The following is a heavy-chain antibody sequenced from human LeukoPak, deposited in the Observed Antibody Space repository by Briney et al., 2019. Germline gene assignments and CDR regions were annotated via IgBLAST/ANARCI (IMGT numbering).Heavy chain of an antibody. Sequence: PGGSLTLSCAASGFTFSNYGMHWVRQAPGKGLEWVAFISYDGSNKYYADSVKGRFTISRDNSKNTLYLQMNSLRAEDTAVYYCEALWGSGSYYYDYWGQGILVTVSS. J-gene: IGHJ4*02. V-gene: IGHV3-30*03. CDR1: GFTFSNYG. CDR2: ISYDGSNK. D-gene: IGHD3-10*01. CDR3: EALWGSGSYYYDY.